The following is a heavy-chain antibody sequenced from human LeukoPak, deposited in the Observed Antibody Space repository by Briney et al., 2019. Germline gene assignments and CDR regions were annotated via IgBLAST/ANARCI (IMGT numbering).Heavy chain of an antibody. CDR2: ISAYNGNT. Sequence: ASVKVSCKASGYSFTSYYMHWVRQAPGQGLEWMGWISAYNGNTDYAQKLQGRVTMTTDTSTSTAYMELRSLRSDDTAVYYCARAPDYGDYVDYWGQGTLVTVSS. D-gene: IGHD4-17*01. CDR3: ARAPDYGDYVDY. J-gene: IGHJ4*02. CDR1: GYSFTSYY. V-gene: IGHV1-18*04.